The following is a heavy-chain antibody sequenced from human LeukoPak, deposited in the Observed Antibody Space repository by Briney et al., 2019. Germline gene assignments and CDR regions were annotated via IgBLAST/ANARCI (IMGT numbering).Heavy chain of an antibody. Sequence: SETLSLTCAVSGGSISSSNWWSWVRQSPGKGLEWIGEIYHSGSTNYNPSLKSRVTISVDKYKNQFSLKLSSVTAADTAVYYCARVEFDGYSSSWYGRVRNGAFDIWGQGTMVTVSS. V-gene: IGHV4-4*02. D-gene: IGHD6-13*01. CDR2: IYHSGST. J-gene: IGHJ3*02. CDR3: ARVEFDGYSSSWYGRVRNGAFDI. CDR1: GGSISSSNW.